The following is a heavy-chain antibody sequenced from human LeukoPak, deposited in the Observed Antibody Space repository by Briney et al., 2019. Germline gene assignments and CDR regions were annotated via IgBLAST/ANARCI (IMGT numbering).Heavy chain of an antibody. CDR2: IIPILGIA. V-gene: IGHV1-69*04. D-gene: IGHD3-16*01. CDR1: GGTFSSYA. CDR3: ARVTGRFDYVWGSYSGSYYFDY. Sequence: ASVKVSCKASGGTFSSYAISWVRQAPGQGLEWMGRIIPILGIANYAQKFQGRVTITADKSTSTAYMELSSLRSEDTAVYYCARVTGRFDYVWGSYSGSYYFDYWGQGTLVTVSS. J-gene: IGHJ4*02.